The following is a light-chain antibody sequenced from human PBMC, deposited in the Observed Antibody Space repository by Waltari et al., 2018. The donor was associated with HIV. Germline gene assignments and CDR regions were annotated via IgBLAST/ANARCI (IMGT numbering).Light chain of an antibody. V-gene: IGLV2-23*02. CDR2: EVS. J-gene: IGLJ2*01. CDR1: SMDVGGYNL. CDR3: CAYAGSTTYVI. Sequence: SALTQPASVSGSPGQSITIPCTGTSMDVGGYNLVSWYQKPPGKAPKRMIYEVSKRPSGVSNRFAGSKSGNTASLTISGLQAEDEADYYCCAYAGSTTYVIFGGGTKLTVL.